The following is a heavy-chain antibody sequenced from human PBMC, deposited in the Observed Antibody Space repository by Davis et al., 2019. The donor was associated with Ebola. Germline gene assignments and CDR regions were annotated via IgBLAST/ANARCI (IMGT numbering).Heavy chain of an antibody. J-gene: IGHJ5*02. D-gene: IGHD6-19*01. CDR2: ISAYNGNT. CDR1: GGTFSSYA. V-gene: IGHV1-18*01. Sequence: ASVKVSCKASGGTFSSYAISWVRQAPGQGLEWMGWISAYNGNTNYAQKLQGRVTMTTDTSTSTAYMELRSLRSDDTAVYYCARDRRGRSGWLNWFDPWGQGTLVTVSS. CDR3: ARDRRGRSGWLNWFDP.